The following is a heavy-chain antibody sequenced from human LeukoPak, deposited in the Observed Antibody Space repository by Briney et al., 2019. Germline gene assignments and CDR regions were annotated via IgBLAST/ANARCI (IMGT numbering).Heavy chain of an antibody. D-gene: IGHD1-1*01. V-gene: IGHV3-48*03. J-gene: IGHJ4*02. CDR3: TTDLDNWNDAFGY. Sequence: GGSLRLSCAASGFTFSSYEMNWVRQAPGKGLEWVSYISSSGGTIYYADSVKGRFTISRDNAKNSLYLQMNSLRAEDTAVYYCTTDLDNWNDAFGYWGQGTLVTVSS. CDR1: GFTFSSYE. CDR2: ISSSGGTI.